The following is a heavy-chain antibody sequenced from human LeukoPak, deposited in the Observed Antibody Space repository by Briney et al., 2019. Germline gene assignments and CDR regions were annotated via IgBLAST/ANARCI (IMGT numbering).Heavy chain of an antibody. CDR2: IIPIFGTA. Sequence: SVTVSFTASGGTFSSYAISWVRQAPGQGLEWMGGIIPIFGTANYAQKFQGRVTITADESTSTAYMELSSLRSEDTAVYYCARDIVVVPAAYYYYGMDVWGQGTTVTVSS. V-gene: IGHV1-69*01. CDR3: ARDIVVVPAAYYYYGMDV. J-gene: IGHJ6*02. D-gene: IGHD2-2*01. CDR1: GGTFSSYA.